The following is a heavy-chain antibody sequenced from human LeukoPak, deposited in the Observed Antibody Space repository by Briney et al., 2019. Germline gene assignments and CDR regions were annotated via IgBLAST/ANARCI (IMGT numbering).Heavy chain of an antibody. CDR2: ISYDGSNK. Sequence: PGGSLRLSCAASGFTFSSYAMHWVRQAPGKGLEWVAVISYDGSNKYYADSVKGRFTISRDNSKNTLYLQMNSLRAEDTAVYYCAREKASGGWYVYCGMDLWGQGTTVTVSS. D-gene: IGHD6-19*01. CDR1: GFTFSSYA. CDR3: AREKASGGWYVYCGMDL. J-gene: IGHJ6*02. V-gene: IGHV3-30-3*01.